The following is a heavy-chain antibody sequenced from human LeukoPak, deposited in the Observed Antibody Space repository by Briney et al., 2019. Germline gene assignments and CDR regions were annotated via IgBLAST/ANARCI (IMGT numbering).Heavy chain of an antibody. CDR1: GYTFTGYY. V-gene: IGHV1-2*02. CDR3: AREATVTNYYYYYMDV. D-gene: IGHD4-17*01. J-gene: IGHJ6*03. CDR2: INPNSGGT. Sequence: ASVKVSCKASGYTFTGYYMHWVRQAPGQGLEWMGWINPNSGGTNYAQKFQGRVTMTRDTSISTAYMELSRLRSDDTAVYYCAREATVTNYYYYYMDVWGKGTTVTVSS.